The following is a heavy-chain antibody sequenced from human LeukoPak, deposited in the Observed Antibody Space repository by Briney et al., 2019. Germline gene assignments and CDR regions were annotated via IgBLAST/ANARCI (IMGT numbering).Heavy chain of an antibody. CDR1: SFTFEDYT. J-gene: IGHJ4*02. CDR2: ISWDGGST. CDR3: ARDWYYFDY. V-gene: IGHV3-43*01. Sequence: PGGSPRLSCAASSFTFEDYTMHWVRQGPGKGLEWVSLISWDGGSTLYADSVKGRFTISRDNSKNSLYLQMNSLRAEDTAVYYCARDWYYFDYWGQGTLVTVSS.